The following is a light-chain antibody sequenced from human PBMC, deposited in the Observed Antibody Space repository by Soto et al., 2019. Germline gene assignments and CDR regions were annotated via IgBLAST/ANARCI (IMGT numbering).Light chain of an antibody. CDR3: QQYHNWPPQYT. V-gene: IGKV3-15*01. Sequence: EIVMTQSPATLSVSPGERATLSCRASQTVSSNLAWDQQKPGKAPRLLIHGASTRATGVPARFSGNGSGTAFTLTITSLQSSDFAVYYCQQYHNWPPQYTFGQGTELQIK. CDR1: QTVSSN. CDR2: GAS. J-gene: IGKJ2*01.